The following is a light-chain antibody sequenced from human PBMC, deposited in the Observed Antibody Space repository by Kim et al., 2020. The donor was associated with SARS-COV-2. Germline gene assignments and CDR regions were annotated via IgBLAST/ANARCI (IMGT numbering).Light chain of an antibody. CDR1: NLGSKS. J-gene: IGLJ3*02. V-gene: IGLV3-21*04. Sequence: APGKTARITGGGNNLGSKSVPWYQHKPGQAPVLFIYYDSDRPSGIPERFSGSNSGNTATLTISRVEAGDEADYYCQVWDSSSDPWVFGGGTQLTVL. CDR3: QVWDSSSDPWV. CDR2: YDS.